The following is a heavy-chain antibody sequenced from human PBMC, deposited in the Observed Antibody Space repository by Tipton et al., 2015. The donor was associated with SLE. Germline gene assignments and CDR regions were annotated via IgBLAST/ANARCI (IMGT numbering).Heavy chain of an antibody. V-gene: IGHV4-39*07. CDR1: GGSISSSSYY. D-gene: IGHD5-12*01. Sequence: TLSLTCTVSGGSISSSSYYWGWIRQPPGKGLEWIGSIYYSGSTYYDPSLKSRVTISVDTSKNQFSLKLSSVTAADTAVYYCARDDLLYGGYGDYWGQGTLVTVSS. CDR2: IYYSGST. CDR3: ARDDLLYGGYGDY. J-gene: IGHJ4*02.